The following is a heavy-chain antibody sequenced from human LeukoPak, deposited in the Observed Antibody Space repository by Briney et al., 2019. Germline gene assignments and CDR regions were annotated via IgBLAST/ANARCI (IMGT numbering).Heavy chain of an antibody. Sequence: GGSLRLSCAASGFTFSSYSMNWVRQAPGKGLEWVSSISSSSSYIYYADSVKGRFTISRDNAKNSLYLQMNSLRAEDTAVYYCAREAISSGWYHDAFDIWGQGTMVTLSS. CDR3: AREAISSGWYHDAFDI. CDR1: GFTFSSYS. D-gene: IGHD6-19*01. V-gene: IGHV3-21*01. J-gene: IGHJ3*02. CDR2: ISSSSSYI.